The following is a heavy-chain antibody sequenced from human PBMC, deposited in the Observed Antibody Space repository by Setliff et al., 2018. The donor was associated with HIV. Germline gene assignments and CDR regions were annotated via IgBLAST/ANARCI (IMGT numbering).Heavy chain of an antibody. CDR1: GFTFSSYS. CDR3: AKPYHGSVVRDQGYMDV. CDR2: ISSGGEIM. J-gene: IGHJ6*03. V-gene: IGHV3-23*01. Sequence: GGSLRLSCAASGFTFSSYSMNWVRQAPGKGLEWVSAISSGGEIMFYADSVKGRFTISRDNSKNTLYLQMISLRADDTAVYYCAKPYHGSVVRDQGYMDVWGKGTTVTVSS. D-gene: IGHD3-10*01.